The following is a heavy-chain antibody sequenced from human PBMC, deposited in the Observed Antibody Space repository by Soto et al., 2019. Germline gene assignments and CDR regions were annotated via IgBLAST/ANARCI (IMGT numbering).Heavy chain of an antibody. J-gene: IGHJ4*02. Sequence: EVQLLESGGGLVQPGGSLRLSCTASGFTISSHAMSWVRQAPGKGLEWVSVISGSDSSTYYADSVRCRFTISRDNSKNTLYLQMSSLRAEDTAVYYCASPPRATVTDNIFDFWGQGTLVTVSS. V-gene: IGHV3-23*01. D-gene: IGHD4-17*01. CDR3: ASPPRATVTDNIFDF. CDR1: GFTISSHA. CDR2: ISGSDSST.